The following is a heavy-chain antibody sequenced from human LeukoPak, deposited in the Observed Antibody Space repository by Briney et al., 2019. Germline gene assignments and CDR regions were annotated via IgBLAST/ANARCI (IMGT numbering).Heavy chain of an antibody. D-gene: IGHD4-17*01. CDR1: GGSTSTYY. J-gene: IGHJ4*02. V-gene: IGHV4-59*01. Sequence: PSETLSLTCNVSGGSTSTYYWSWIRQPPGKGLEWIGYIYYSGSTNYNLSLTSRVTMSIDTSKNQFSLNLSSVTAADTAMYYCARSYGDYINFDYWGQGAPVTVSS. CDR2: IYYSGST. CDR3: ARSYGDYINFDY.